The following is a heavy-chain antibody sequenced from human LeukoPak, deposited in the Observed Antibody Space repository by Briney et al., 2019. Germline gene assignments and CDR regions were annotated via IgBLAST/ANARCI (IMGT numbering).Heavy chain of an antibody. CDR1: GFAFSXXX. D-gene: IGHD6-19*01. J-gene: IGHJ5*01. V-gene: IGHV3-23*01. CDR3: AKPISGGLAVTADWFHP. Sequence: GGSLRLSCAASGFAFSXXXXXXLRQPPGXXXXXXXXXXXXSGTTSYAAXVRGRXXXSRDNSKNTLYLQVNTLRADDTATYYCAKPISGGLAVTADWFHPWGQGTLVVVSS. CDR2: XXXXSGTT.